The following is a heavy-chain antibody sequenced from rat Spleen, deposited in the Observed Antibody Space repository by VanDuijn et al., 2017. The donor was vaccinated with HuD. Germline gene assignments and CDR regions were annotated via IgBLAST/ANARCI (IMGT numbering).Heavy chain of an antibody. J-gene: IGHJ2*01. V-gene: IGHV5-27*01. D-gene: IGHD1-10*01. Sequence: EVQLVESGGGLVQPGRSLKLSCAASGFTFSNYYMAWVRQAPTKGLEWVAYITNSGGSTYYRDSVKGRFTISRDNAKSTLYLQMDSLRSEDTATYYCTRDNNWFDYWGQGVMVTVSS. CDR3: TRDNNWFDY. CDR2: ITNSGGST. CDR1: GFTFSNYY.